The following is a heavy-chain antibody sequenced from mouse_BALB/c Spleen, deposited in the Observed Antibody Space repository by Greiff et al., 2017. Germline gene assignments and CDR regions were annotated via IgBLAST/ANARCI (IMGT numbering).Heavy chain of an antibody. CDR3: VRVGYYPWFAY. CDR1: GFSLTSYD. J-gene: IGHJ3*01. CDR2: IWTGGGT. D-gene: IGHD2-3*01. Sequence: VQLQQSGPGLVAPSQSLSITCTVSGFSLTSYDISWIRQPPGKGLEWLGVIWTGGGTNYNSAFMSRLSISKDNSKSQVFLKMNSLQTDDTAIYYCVRVGYYPWFAYWGQGTLVTVSA. V-gene: IGHV2-9-2*01.